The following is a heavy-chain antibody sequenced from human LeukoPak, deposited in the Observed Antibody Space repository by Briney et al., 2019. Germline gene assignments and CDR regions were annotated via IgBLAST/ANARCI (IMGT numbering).Heavy chain of an antibody. V-gene: IGHV4-39*01. D-gene: IGHD5-18*01. CDR1: GGSISSSSYY. CDR2: IYYSGST. Sequence: PSETLSLTCTVSGGSISSSSYYWGWIRQPPGKGLEWIGSIYYSGSTYYNPSLKSRVTISVDTSKNQFSLKLSSVTAADTAVYYCARDVDTAMGYYYYYYMDVWGKGTTVTVSS. CDR3: ARDVDTAMGYYYYYYMDV. J-gene: IGHJ6*03.